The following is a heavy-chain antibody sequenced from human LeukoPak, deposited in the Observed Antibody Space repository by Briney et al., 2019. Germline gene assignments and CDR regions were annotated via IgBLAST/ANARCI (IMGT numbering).Heavy chain of an antibody. Sequence: SETLSLTCTVSGGSISSYYWSWIRQPPGKGLEGIGYIYYSGSTNYNPSLKSRVTISVDTSKNQFSLKLSSVTAADTAVYYCARVGRYCSGGSCYEGFDYWGQGTLVTVSS. D-gene: IGHD2-15*01. CDR1: GGSISSYY. V-gene: IGHV4-59*01. CDR2: IYYSGST. CDR3: ARVGRYCSGGSCYEGFDY. J-gene: IGHJ4*02.